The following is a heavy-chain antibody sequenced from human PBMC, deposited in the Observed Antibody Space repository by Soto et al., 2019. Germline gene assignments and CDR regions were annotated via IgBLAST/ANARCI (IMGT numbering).Heavy chain of an antibody. Sequence: PGGSLRLSCAASGFTFSSYSMNWVRQAPGKGLEWVSSISSSSSYIYYADSVKGRFTISRDNAKNSLYLQMNSLRAEDTAVHYCARVGWPPLGIDYWGQGTLVTVSS. J-gene: IGHJ4*02. D-gene: IGHD3-16*01. CDR2: ISSSSSYI. CDR3: ARVGWPPLGIDY. CDR1: GFTFSSYS. V-gene: IGHV3-21*01.